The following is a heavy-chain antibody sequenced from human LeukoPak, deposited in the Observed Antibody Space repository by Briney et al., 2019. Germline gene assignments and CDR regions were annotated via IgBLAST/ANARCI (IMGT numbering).Heavy chain of an antibody. V-gene: IGHV5-51*01. D-gene: IGHD2-15*01. CDR2: IYPGDSDT. CDR3: ARLRSDCSGGSCSHEYFQH. CDR1: GXSFTSYC. J-gene: IGHJ1*01. Sequence: GESLKISFKGSGXSFTSYCIGWVRQMPGKGLEWMGIIYPGDSDTRYSPSFQGQVTISADKSISTAYLQWSSLKASDTAMYYCARLRSDCSGGSCSHEYFQHWGQGTLVTVSS.